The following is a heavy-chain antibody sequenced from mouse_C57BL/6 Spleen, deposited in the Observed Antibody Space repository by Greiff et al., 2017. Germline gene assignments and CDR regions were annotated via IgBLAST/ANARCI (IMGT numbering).Heavy chain of an antibody. Sequence: VKLMESGAELMKPGASVKLSCKATGYTFTGYWIEWVKQRPGHGLEWIGEILPGSGSTNYNEKFKGKATFTADTSSNTAYMQLSSLTTEDSAIYYCARSGYYYGSSQFAYWGQGTLVTVSA. CDR1: GYTFTGYW. V-gene: IGHV1-9*01. CDR3: ARSGYYYGSSQFAY. J-gene: IGHJ3*01. D-gene: IGHD1-1*01. CDR2: ILPGSGST.